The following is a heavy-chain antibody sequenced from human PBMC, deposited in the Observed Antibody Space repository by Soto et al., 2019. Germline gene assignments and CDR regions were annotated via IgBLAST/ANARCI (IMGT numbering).Heavy chain of an antibody. CDR1: GFTFSSYS. CDR3: ARGGSYDSSGLIPP. D-gene: IGHD3-22*01. Sequence: EVQLVESGGGLVQPGGSLRLSCAASGFTFSSYSMNWVRQAPGKGLEWVSYISSSSSTIYYADSVKGRFTISRDNXRNSLYLQRNSLRAEDTAVYYCARGGSYDSSGLIPPWGQGTLVTVSS. CDR2: ISSSSSTI. J-gene: IGHJ5*02. V-gene: IGHV3-48*01.